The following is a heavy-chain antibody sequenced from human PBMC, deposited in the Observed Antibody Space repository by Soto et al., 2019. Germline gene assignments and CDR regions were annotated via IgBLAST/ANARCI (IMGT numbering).Heavy chain of an antibody. CDR1: GGSISSSSYY. CDR2: IYYSGST. J-gene: IGHJ4*02. V-gene: IGHV4-39*01. D-gene: IGHD6-13*01. Sequence: PSETLSLTCTVSGGSISSSSYYWGWIRQPSGKGLEWIGSIYYSGSTYYNPSLKSRITISVDTSKNQFSLRLSSVTAADTAVYYCARQQQLVDYWGQGTLVTVSS. CDR3: ARQQQLVDY.